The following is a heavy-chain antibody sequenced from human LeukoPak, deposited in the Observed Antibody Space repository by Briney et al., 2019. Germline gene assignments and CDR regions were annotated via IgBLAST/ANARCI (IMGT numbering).Heavy chain of an antibody. V-gene: IGHV5-51*01. Sequence: GESLKISRKGSGYSFTSYWIGWVRQMPGKGLEWMGIIYPGDSATRYSPSFQGQVTISADKSISTAYLQWSSLKASDTAMYYCARQGRAAAGDLDYWGQGTLVTVSS. CDR3: ARQGRAAAGDLDY. D-gene: IGHD6-13*01. J-gene: IGHJ4*02. CDR2: IYPGDSAT. CDR1: GYSFTSYW.